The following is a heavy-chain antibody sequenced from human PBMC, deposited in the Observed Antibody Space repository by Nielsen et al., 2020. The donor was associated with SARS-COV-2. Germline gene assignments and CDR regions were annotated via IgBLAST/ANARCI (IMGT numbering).Heavy chain of an antibody. CDR1: GFTFSSYW. J-gene: IGHJ6*02. CDR2: INSDGSST. D-gene: IGHD2-21*02. Sequence: GESLKISCAASGFTFSSYWMHWVRQAPGKGLVWVSRINSDGSSTSYADSVKGRFTISRDNAENTLYLQMNSLRAEDTAVYYCARGGGDCYALGGMDVWGQGTTVTVSS. V-gene: IGHV3-74*01. CDR3: ARGGGDCYALGGMDV.